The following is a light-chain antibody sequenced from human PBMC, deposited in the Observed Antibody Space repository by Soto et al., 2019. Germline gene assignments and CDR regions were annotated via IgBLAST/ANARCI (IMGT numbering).Light chain of an antibody. CDR2: GAS. CDR3: QQYNKWTPYT. CDR1: QSVSSN. V-gene: IGKV3-15*01. Sequence: EIVMTQSPATLSVSPGERATLSCRASQSVSSNLAWYQQKPGQATRLLIYGASTRATGIPARFSGSGSGTEFTLTISSLQSEDFAVYYWQQYNKWTPYTFGQGTKLEIK. J-gene: IGKJ2*01.